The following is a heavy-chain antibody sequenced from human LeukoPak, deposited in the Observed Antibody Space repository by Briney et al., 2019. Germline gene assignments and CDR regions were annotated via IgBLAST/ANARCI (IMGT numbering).Heavy chain of an antibody. CDR2: ISSSSSYI. J-gene: IGHJ4*02. V-gene: IGHV3-21*01. CDR3: ARAIVATNIDY. D-gene: IGHD5-12*01. CDR1: GFTFITYS. Sequence: GGSLRLSCAASGFTFITYSMNWVRQAPGKGLEWVSSISSSSSYIYYADSVKGRFTISRDNAKNSLYLQMNSLRAEDTAVYYCARAIVATNIDYWGQGTLVTVSS.